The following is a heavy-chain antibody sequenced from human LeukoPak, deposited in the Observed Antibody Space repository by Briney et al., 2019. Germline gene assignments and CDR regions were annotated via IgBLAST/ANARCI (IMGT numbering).Heavy chain of an antibody. CDR1: GGSISSSTYY. CDR3: ARLYSSGWYFGMGY. CDR2: IYHSGST. Sequence: SETLSLTCTVSGGSISSSTYYWGWIRQPLGKGLEWIGSIYHSGSTYYNPSLKSRVTISVDTSKNQFSLKLSSVTAADTAVYYCARLYSSGWYFGMGYWGQGTLSPSPQ. V-gene: IGHV4-39*07. J-gene: IGHJ4*02. D-gene: IGHD6-19*01.